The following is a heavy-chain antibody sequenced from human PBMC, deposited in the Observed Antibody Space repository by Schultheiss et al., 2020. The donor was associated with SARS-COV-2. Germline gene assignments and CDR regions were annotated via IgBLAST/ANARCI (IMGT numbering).Heavy chain of an antibody. D-gene: IGHD2-15*01. CDR3: YAVAATRGYYYYGMDV. J-gene: IGHJ6*02. CDR1: GGSIRSYY. Sequence: SETLSLTCTVSGGSIRSYYWSWIRQPPGKGLEWIGEIYHSGSTNYNPSLKSRVTISVDKSKNQFSLKLSSVTAADTAVYYCYAVAATRGYYYYGMDVWGQGTTVTVSS. CDR2: IYHSGST. V-gene: IGHV4-59*12.